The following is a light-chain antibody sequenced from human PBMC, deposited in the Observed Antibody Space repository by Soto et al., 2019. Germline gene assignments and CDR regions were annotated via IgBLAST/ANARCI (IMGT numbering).Light chain of an antibody. J-gene: IGKJ1*01. V-gene: IGKV1-33*01. CDR2: DES. Sequence: DIQMTQSPSSLSASVGDRVTITCQASQDISNYLNWYQQKPGKAPKLLIYDESNLETGVPSRFSGSGSGTDFTFTISSLQPEDIATYYCQQYDNLWTFGQGTKVDIK. CDR3: QQYDNLWT. CDR1: QDISNY.